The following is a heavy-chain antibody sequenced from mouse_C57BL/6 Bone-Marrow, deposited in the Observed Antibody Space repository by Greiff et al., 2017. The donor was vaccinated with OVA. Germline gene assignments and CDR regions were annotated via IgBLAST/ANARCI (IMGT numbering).Heavy chain of an antibody. CDR3: ARQLRLYYAMDY. V-gene: IGHV1-55*01. Sequence: QVQLKQPGAELVKPGASVKMSCKASGYTFTSYWITWVKQRPGQGLEWIGDIYPGSGRTTYNEKFKSKATLTVDTSSSTAYMQLSSLTSEDSAVEYCARQLRLYYAMDYWGQGTSVTVSS. CDR2: IYPGSGRT. J-gene: IGHJ4*01. CDR1: GYTFTSYW. D-gene: IGHD3-2*02.